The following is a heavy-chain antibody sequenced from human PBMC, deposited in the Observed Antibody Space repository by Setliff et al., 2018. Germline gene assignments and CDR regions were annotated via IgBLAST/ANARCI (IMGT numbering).Heavy chain of an antibody. J-gene: IGHJ4*02. D-gene: IGHD3-3*01. CDR2: IRADNGNT. CDR1: GYTFTSHG. V-gene: IGHV1-18*01. Sequence: ASVKVSCKASGYTFTSHGISWVRQAPGQGLEWMGWIRADNGNTNYAQKFEGRVTMTTDTSTSTAYMDLRSLTSDDTAVYYCARKRDYNFWSGYYREFYFDYWGQGTLVTVSS. CDR3: ARKRDYNFWSGYYREFYFDY.